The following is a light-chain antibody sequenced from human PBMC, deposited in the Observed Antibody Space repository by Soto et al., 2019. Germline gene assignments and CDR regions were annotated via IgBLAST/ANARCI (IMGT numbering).Light chain of an antibody. CDR2: KAS. CDR1: QSISNW. V-gene: IGKV1-5*03. Sequence: DIQMTQSPSTLSASVGDRVTITCRASQSISNWLAWYQQKPGKAPNFLIYKASSLETGVPSRFSGSGSGAEFTLTISCLQPDDFATYSCQEYNSYPRAFGQGNRVEIK. CDR3: QEYNSYPRA. J-gene: IGKJ1*01.